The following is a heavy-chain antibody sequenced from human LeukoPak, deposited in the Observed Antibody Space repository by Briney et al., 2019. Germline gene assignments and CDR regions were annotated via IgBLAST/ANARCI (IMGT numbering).Heavy chain of an antibody. CDR1: GFTSSSYS. V-gene: IGHV3-21*01. J-gene: IGHJ3*02. D-gene: IGHD3-3*01. CDR2: ISSSSSYI. CDR3: ARDQRFLEWFYAAFDI. Sequence: GGSLRLSCAASGFTSSSYSMNWVRQAPGKGLEWVSSISSSSSYIYYEDSVKGRFTISRDNAKNSLYLQMNSLRAEDTAVYYCARDQRFLEWFYAAFDIWGQGTMVTVSS.